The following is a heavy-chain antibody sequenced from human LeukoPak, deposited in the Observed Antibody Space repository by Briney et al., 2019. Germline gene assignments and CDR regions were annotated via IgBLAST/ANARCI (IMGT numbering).Heavy chain of an antibody. CDR2: ISAYNGNT. D-gene: IGHD3-22*01. CDR3: ARDRGYYYDSSGYYTLGY. CDR1: GYTFTSYG. Sequence: ASVKVSCKASGYTFTSYGISWVRQAPGQGLEWMGWISAYNGNTNYAQKLQGRVTMTTDTSTSTAYMELRSLRSDGTAVYYCARDRGYYYDSSGYYTLGYWGQGTLVTVSS. V-gene: IGHV1-18*01. J-gene: IGHJ4*02.